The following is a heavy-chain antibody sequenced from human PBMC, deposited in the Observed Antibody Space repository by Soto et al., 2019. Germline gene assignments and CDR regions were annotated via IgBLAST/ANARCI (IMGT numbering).Heavy chain of an antibody. CDR2: INHSGSS. V-gene: IGHV4-34*01. D-gene: IGHD2-8*02. CDR3: ARDKITGSFDY. Sequence: PSETLSLTCAVYGGSFSGYDWTWIRQPPGTGLEWIGEINHSGSSNYNPSLKSRVTISVDTSKNQFSLKLTSVTAADTAVYYCARDKITGSFDYWGKGTLVTVYS. J-gene: IGHJ4*02. CDR1: GGSFSGYD.